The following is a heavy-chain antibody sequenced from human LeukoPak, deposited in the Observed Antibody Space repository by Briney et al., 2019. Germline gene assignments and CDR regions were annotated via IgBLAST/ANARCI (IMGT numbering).Heavy chain of an antibody. CDR3: AREVRYSSGWYYFDY. J-gene: IGHJ4*02. V-gene: IGHV4-38-2*02. CDR2: IYHSGNT. D-gene: IGHD6-19*01. Sequence: SETLSLTCTISNYSISSGYYWAWIRQPPGKGLEWIGNIYHSGNTYYNPSLKSRVSLSVDTSENQFSLKLSSVTAADTAVYYCAREVRYSSGWYYFDYWGQGTLVTVSS. CDR1: NYSISSGYY.